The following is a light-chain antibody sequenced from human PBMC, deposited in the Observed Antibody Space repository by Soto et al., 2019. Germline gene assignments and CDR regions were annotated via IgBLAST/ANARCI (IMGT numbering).Light chain of an antibody. CDR1: QSVNSN. CDR2: GAS. V-gene: IGKV3-15*01. Sequence: EIVMTQSPATLSMSPGERATLSCRATQSVNSNLAWYQQRPGQAPRLLIFGASVRVTGIPARFSGSGSGTEFTLTIDGLQSEDFAVYYCQQYNVWPPMYTFGQGTKVDIK. CDR3: QQYNVWPPMYT. J-gene: IGKJ2*01.